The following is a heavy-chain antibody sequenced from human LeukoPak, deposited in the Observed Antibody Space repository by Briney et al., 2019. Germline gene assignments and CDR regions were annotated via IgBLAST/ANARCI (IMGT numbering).Heavy chain of an antibody. V-gene: IGHV3-66*01. D-gene: IGHD4-11*01. CDR1: GGSFSGYY. CDR3: ARDRTGQQLISRKDYYYMDV. Sequence: PSETLSLTCAVYGGSFSGYYWSWVRQAPGKGLEWVSIIYSDGSTYYADSVKGRFTISRDNSKNTLYLQMNSLRAEDTAVYYCARDRTGQQLISRKDYYYMDVWGKGTTVTISS. J-gene: IGHJ6*03. CDR2: IYSDGST.